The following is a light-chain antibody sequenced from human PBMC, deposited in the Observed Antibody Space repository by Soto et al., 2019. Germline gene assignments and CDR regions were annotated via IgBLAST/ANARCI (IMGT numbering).Light chain of an antibody. V-gene: IGKV3-20*01. J-gene: IGKJ2*01. CDR3: QHYDGSPRT. Sequence: ETVLTQSPGTVSLSPGERATLSCKTSQSVKNNYLAWYQQRPGQAPRLLIYGVFNRAAGVPDRFSGSGSGTDFTLTISELEPEDSAVYYCQHYDGSPRTFGQGTKLEIK. CDR2: GVF. CDR1: QSVKNNY.